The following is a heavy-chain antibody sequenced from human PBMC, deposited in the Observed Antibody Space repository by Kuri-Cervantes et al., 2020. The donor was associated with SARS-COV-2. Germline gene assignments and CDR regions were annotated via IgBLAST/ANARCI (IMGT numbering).Heavy chain of an antibody. CDR3: ARDHYYDSSGLDY. J-gene: IGHJ4*02. V-gene: IGHV6-1*01. Sequence: SCAISGDSVSSNSAAWNWIRQSPSRGLEWLGRTYYRSKWYNDYAVSVKSRITINPDTSKNQFSLQLNSVTPEDTAVYYCARDHYYDSSGLDYWGQGTLVTVSS. D-gene: IGHD3-22*01. CDR2: TYYRSKWYN. CDR1: GDSVSSNSAA.